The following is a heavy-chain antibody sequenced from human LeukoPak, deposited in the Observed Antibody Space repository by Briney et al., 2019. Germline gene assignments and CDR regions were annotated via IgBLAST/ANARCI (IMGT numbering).Heavy chain of an antibody. CDR1: GYTFTGYY. CDR2: ISAYNGNT. J-gene: IGHJ6*02. Sequence: ASVKVSCKASGYTFTGYYMHWVRQAPGQGLEWMGWISAYNGNTNYAQELQGRVTMTTDTSTSTAYMELRSLRSDDTAVYYCARNSMGITIFGVAMADYYYYYGMDVWGQGTTVTVSS. D-gene: IGHD3-3*01. V-gene: IGHV1-18*04. CDR3: ARNSMGITIFGVAMADYYYYYGMDV.